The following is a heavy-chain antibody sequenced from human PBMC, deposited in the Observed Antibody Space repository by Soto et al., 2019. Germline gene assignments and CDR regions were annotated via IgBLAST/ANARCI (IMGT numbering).Heavy chain of an antibody. CDR3: ARDGSLPLRFLEWLFDY. CDR1: GFTFSSYS. J-gene: IGHJ4*02. D-gene: IGHD3-3*01. V-gene: IGHV3-48*02. CDR2: ISSSSSTI. Sequence: GGSLRLSCAASGFTFSSYSMNWVRQAPGKGLEWVSYISSSSSTIYYADSVKGRFTISRDNAKNSLYLQMNSLRDEDTAVYYCARDGSLPLRFLEWLFDYWGQGTLVTVSS.